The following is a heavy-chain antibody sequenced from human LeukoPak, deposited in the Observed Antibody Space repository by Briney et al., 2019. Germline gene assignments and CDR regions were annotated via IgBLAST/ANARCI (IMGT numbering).Heavy chain of an antibody. J-gene: IGHJ5*02. CDR1: GGSISSYY. V-gene: IGHV4-59*01. CDR3: ARVEPHIVVVPAAPRYWFDP. D-gene: IGHD2-2*01. CDR2: IYYSGST. Sequence: KPSETLSLTCTVSGGSISSYYWSWIRQPPGKGLEWIGYIYYSGSTNNNPSSKSRITISVDTSKNQSSLKLSSVTAADTAVYYCARVEPHIVVVPAAPRYWFDPWGQGTLVTVSS.